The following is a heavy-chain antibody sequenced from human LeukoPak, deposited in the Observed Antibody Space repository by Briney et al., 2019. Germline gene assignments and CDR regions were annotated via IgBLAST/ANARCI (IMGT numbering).Heavy chain of an antibody. CDR2: ISYDGSNK. CDR1: GFTFSSYA. Sequence: GGSLRLSCAASGFTFSSYAMHWVRQAPGKGLEWVAVISYDGSNKYYADSVKGRFTISRDNSKNTLYLQMNSLRAEDTAVYYCARDIERRSSSSLTYYYYYYMDVWGKGTTVTVSS. CDR3: ARDIERRSSSSLTYYYYYYMDV. D-gene: IGHD6-6*01. J-gene: IGHJ6*03. V-gene: IGHV3-30-3*01.